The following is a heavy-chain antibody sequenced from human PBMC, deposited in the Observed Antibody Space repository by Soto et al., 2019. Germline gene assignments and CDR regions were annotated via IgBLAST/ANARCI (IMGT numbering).Heavy chain of an antibody. D-gene: IGHD3-22*01. CDR3: VRGAYYDTSGHYTLDY. Sequence: SVKVSCKASGGTFSTHAVSWVRQAPGQGLEWMGGVISIFDTTNYAQRFQGRLTITSDESTNTASMDLSSLRPEDTAVYYCVRGAYYDTSGHYTLDYWGQGTLVTVSS. V-gene: IGHV1-69*13. CDR1: GGTFSTHA. CDR2: VISIFDTT. J-gene: IGHJ4*02.